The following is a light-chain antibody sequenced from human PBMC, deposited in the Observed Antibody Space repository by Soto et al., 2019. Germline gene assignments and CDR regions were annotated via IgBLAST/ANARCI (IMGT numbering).Light chain of an antibody. J-gene: IGKJ1*01. CDR3: QQYTNTNNPWM. CDR2: DAS. Sequence: DIQLTQSPSSLSASVGDKVTITCRASQSIRSYLNWVQQKPGKAPKLLIYDASSLQTGVPSRFSGSGSGTEFTLIISGLQPDDSATYYCQQYTNTNNPWMFGQGTKVDIK. V-gene: IGKV1-39*01. CDR1: QSIRSY.